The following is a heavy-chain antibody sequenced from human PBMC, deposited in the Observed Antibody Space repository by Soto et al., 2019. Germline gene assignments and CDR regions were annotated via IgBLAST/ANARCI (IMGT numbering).Heavy chain of an antibody. V-gene: IGHV4-39*01. D-gene: IGHD5-18*01. Sequence: LRLTCTVSGGSISSSSYYWGWIRQPPGKGLEWIGSIYYSGSTYYNPSLKSRATISVDTSKNQFSLKLSSVTAADTAVYYCACIFSGGYGYGFYYYGMDVWGQGTTVTVS. CDR1: GGSISSSSYY. CDR3: ACIFSGGYGYGFYYYGMDV. CDR2: IYYSGST. J-gene: IGHJ6*02.